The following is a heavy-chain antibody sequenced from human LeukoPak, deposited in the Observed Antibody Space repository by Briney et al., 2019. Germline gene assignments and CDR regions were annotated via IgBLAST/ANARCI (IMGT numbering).Heavy chain of an antibody. Sequence: GESLKISCKGSGYSFTSYWIGWVRQMPGKGLEGMGITYPGDSDTRYSPSFQGQVTTSADKSISTAYLQWSSLKASDTAMYYCARPRIAAAGNVYYMDVWGKGTTVTVSS. CDR2: TYPGDSDT. V-gene: IGHV5-51*01. D-gene: IGHD6-13*01. CDR1: GYSFTSYW. CDR3: ARPRIAAAGNVYYMDV. J-gene: IGHJ6*03.